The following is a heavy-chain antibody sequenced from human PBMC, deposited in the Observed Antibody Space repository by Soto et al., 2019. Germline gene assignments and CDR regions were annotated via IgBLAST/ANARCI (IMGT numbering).Heavy chain of an antibody. CDR2: INPYNGNT. J-gene: IGHJ5*02. CDR3: ARDPVGGNWFDP. CDR1: GYTFTSYG. V-gene: IGHV1-18*01. D-gene: IGHD1-26*01. Sequence: VASVKVSCKASGYTFTSYGISWMRQAPGQGLEWMGWINPYNGNTNYAQKLQGRVTMTTDTSTSTAYMELRSLRSDDTAVYYCARDPVGGNWFDPWGQGTLVTVSS.